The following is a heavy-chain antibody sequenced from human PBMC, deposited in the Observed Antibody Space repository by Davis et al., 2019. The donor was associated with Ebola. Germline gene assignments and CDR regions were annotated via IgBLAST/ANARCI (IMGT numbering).Heavy chain of an antibody. D-gene: IGHD2-15*01. V-gene: IGHV3-7*01. J-gene: IGHJ6*02. Sequence: GESLKISCAASGFTFSSYWMSWVRQAPGKGLEWVANIKQDGSEKYYADSVKGRFTISRDNSKNTLYLQMNSLRAEDTAVYYCAKDDSGYCSGGSCYSGYYYYGMDVWGQGTTVTVSS. CDR2: IKQDGSEK. CDR3: AKDDSGYCSGGSCYSGYYYYGMDV. CDR1: GFTFSSYW.